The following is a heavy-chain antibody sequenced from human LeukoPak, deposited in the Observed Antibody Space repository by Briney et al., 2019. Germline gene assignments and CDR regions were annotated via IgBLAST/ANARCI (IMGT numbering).Heavy chain of an antibody. CDR2: IYYSGST. D-gene: IGHD2-2*01. Sequence: PSETLSLTCTVSGGSISSYYCSWIRQPPGKGLEWSGYIYYSGSTNYNPSLKSRVTISVDTSKDQFSLKLSSVTAADTAVYYCARVSVVGAFDIWGQGTMVTVSS. CDR1: GGSISSYY. J-gene: IGHJ3*02. V-gene: IGHV4-59*01. CDR3: ARVSVVGAFDI.